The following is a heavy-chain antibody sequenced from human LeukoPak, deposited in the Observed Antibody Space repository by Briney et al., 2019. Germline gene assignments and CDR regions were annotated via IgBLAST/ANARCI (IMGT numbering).Heavy chain of an antibody. D-gene: IGHD3-10*01. CDR2: IYYSGST. J-gene: IGHJ4*02. CDR3: ARLSRTMVRGLIITPFDY. Sequence: SETLSLTCTVSGGSISSSSYYWGWIGQPPGKGLAWIGSIYYSGSTYYNPSLKSRVTISVDTSKNQFSLKLSSVTAADTAVYYCARLSRTMVRGLIITPFDYWGPRTLVTVSS. V-gene: IGHV4-39*01. CDR1: GGSISSSSYY.